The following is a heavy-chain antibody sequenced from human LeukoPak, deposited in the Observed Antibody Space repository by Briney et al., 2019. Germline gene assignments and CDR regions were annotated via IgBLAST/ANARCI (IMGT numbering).Heavy chain of an antibody. D-gene: IGHD6-19*01. Sequence: ASVKVSCKACGYTFTSYYMHWVGQAPGQGLEWMGIINPSGGSTSYAQKFQGRVTMTRDTSTSTVYMELSSLRSEDTAVYYCARVGSGCFDYWGQGTLVTVSS. J-gene: IGHJ4*02. CDR1: GYTFTSYY. CDR3: ARVGSGCFDY. CDR2: INPSGGST. V-gene: IGHV1-46*01.